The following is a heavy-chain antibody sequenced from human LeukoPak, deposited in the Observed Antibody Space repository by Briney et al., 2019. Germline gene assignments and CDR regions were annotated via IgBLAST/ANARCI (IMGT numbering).Heavy chain of an antibody. D-gene: IGHD3-10*01. Sequence: PSETLSLTCAVYGGSFSGYYWSWIRQPPGKGLEWIGEINHSGSTNYNPSLKSRVTISVDTSKNQFSLKLSSVTAADTAVYYCARADGVRGVMGYFDYWGQRTLVTVSS. CDR2: INHSGST. CDR1: GGSFSGYY. V-gene: IGHV4-34*01. J-gene: IGHJ4*02. CDR3: ARADGVRGVMGYFDY.